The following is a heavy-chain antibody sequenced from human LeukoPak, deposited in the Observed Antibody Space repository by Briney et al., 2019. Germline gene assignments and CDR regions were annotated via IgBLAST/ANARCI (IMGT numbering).Heavy chain of an antibody. CDR1: GVSISSGGYY. CDR3: AGGSDVSTAFDF. CDR2: IYYSGST. J-gene: IGHJ3*01. D-gene: IGHD2/OR15-2a*01. V-gene: IGHV4-31*03. Sequence: SETLSLTCTVSGVSISSGGYYWTWIRLHPGKGLEWIGYIYYSGSTSYNPSLKSRITISGDTSKNQFSLKLNSVTAADTAVYYCAGGSDVSTAFDFWGQGTIVTVSS.